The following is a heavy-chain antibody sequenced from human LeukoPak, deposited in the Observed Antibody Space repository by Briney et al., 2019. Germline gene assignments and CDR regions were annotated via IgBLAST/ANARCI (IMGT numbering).Heavy chain of an antibody. V-gene: IGHV3-49*04. Sequence: GGSLRLSCTASGFTFGAYGLGWVRQAPGMGLEWVAFTRSIIYGGVAEYAASVRGRFTVPSNDSKRNAYLQMNSRKTGDKAVYYCGRVRSDSGAKYYFDHGPRGTRDTAPS. CDR3: GRVRSDSGAKYYFDH. CDR1: GFTFGAYG. D-gene: IGHD3-10*01. J-gene: IGHJ4*02. CDR2: TRSIIYGGVA.